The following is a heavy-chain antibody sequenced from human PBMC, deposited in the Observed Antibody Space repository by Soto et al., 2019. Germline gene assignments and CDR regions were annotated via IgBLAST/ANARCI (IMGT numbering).Heavy chain of an antibody. CDR3: ARWNLVGPTIDAFDL. Sequence: QVQLVESGGGVVQPGRSLRLSCAASGFTFSSNGMHWVRQAPGKGLEWVAILWYDGSNKNYADSVKGRFTISRDNSKNTLYLQMNSLRAEDTAVYYCARWNLVGPTIDAFDLWGQGTMVTVSS. D-gene: IGHD1-26*01. CDR1: GFTFSSNG. J-gene: IGHJ3*01. V-gene: IGHV3-33*01. CDR2: LWYDGSNK.